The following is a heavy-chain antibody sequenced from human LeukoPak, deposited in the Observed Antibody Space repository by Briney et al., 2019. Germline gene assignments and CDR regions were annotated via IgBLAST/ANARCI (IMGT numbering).Heavy chain of an antibody. CDR1: GYTFTSYG. Sequence: ASVKVSCTASGYTFTSYGISWVRQAPGQGLEWMGWISAYNGNTNYAQKLQGRVTMTTDTSTSTAYMELRSLRSDDTAVYYCXXXXXXXXXXXXYWAIFDYWGQGTLVTVSS. D-gene: IGHD2-21*01. J-gene: IGHJ4*02. V-gene: IGHV1-18*01. CDR3: XXXXXXXXXXXXYWAIFDY. CDR2: ISAYNGNT.